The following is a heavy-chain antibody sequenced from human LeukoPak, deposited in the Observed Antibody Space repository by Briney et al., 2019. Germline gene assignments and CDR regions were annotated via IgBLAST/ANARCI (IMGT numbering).Heavy chain of an antibody. Sequence: GRSLRLSCAASGFTFSSYGMHWVRQAPGKGLEWVAVIWYDGSNKYYADSVKSRFTISRDNSKNTLYLQMNSLRAEDTAVYYCARTLYDFWSGYLGILGYWGQGTLVTVSS. CDR3: ARTLYDFWSGYLGILGY. CDR2: IWYDGSNK. D-gene: IGHD3-3*01. J-gene: IGHJ4*02. V-gene: IGHV3-33*01. CDR1: GFTFSSYG.